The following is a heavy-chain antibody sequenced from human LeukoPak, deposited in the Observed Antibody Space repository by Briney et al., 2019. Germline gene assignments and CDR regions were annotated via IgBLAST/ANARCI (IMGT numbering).Heavy chain of an antibody. CDR1: GFTFSSYS. CDR2: ISSSSYI. CDR3: ASLTGNSGSYYRYFDY. D-gene: IGHD1-26*01. V-gene: IGHV3-21*01. Sequence: PGGSLRLSCAASGFTFSSYSMNWVRQAPGKGLEWVSSISSSSYIYCADSVKGRFTISRDNAKNSLYLQMNSLRAEDTAVYYCASLTGNSGSYYRYFDYWGQGTLVTVSS. J-gene: IGHJ4*02.